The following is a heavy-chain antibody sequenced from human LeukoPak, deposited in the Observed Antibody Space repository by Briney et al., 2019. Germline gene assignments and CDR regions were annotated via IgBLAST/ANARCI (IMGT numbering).Heavy chain of an antibody. CDR2: ISSSGSTI. V-gene: IGHV3-11*01. CDR3: ARGAVYDSWSGYHNYFDY. CDR1: GFTFSDYY. Sequence: GGSLRLSCAASGFTFSDYYMSWIRQAPGMGLEWVSYISSSGSTIYYADSVKGRFTISRDNAKNSLYLQMNSLRAEDTAVYYCARGAVYDSWSGYHNYFDYWGQGTLVTVSS. J-gene: IGHJ4*02. D-gene: IGHD3-3*01.